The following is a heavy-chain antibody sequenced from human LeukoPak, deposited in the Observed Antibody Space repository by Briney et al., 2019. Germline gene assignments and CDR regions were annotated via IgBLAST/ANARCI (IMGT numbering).Heavy chain of an antibody. CDR3: ARESGGSGTLPYDF. J-gene: IGHJ3*01. V-gene: IGHV3-13*01. Sequence: GGSLRLSCAPSGFTLSSYEMHWVRQPYGKGLEWVSAVGVGHDTFYGGSVKGRFTISRDNARNSVYLQMHSLRAGDTGVYYCARESGGSGTLPYDFWGHGTMVTVSS. D-gene: IGHD3-10*01. CDR1: GFTLSSYE. CDR2: VGVGHDT.